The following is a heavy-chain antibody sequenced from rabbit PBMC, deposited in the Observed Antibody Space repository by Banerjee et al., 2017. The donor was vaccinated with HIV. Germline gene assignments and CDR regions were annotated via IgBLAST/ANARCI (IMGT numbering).Heavy chain of an antibody. J-gene: IGHJ4*01. CDR3: ARDLSNGDGWNFGL. D-gene: IGHD2-1*01. V-gene: IGHV1S45*01. CDR1: GFSFSNKYV. CDR2: INTSSGNT. Sequence: QEQLEESGGDLVKPEGSLTITCTASGFSFSNKYVMCWVRQAPGKGLEWIGCINTSSGNTVYASWAKGRFTISKTSSTTVTLQMTSLTAADTATYFCARDLSNGDGWNFGLWGQGTLVTVS.